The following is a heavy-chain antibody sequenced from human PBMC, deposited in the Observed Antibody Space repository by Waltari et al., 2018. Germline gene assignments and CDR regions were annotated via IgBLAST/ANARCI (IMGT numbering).Heavy chain of an antibody. D-gene: IGHD2-2*01. CDR1: GYTFTSYY. V-gene: IGHV1-46*01. CDR2: INPRGGST. CDR3: ATLGDGRYCSSTSCYWDY. J-gene: IGHJ4*02. Sequence: QVQLVQSGAEVKKPGASVKVSCKASGYTFTSYYMHWVRQAPGQGLAWMGIINPRGGSTSYAQKFQGRVTMTRDTSTSTVYMELSSLRSEDTAVYYCATLGDGRYCSSTSCYWDYWGQGTLVTVSS.